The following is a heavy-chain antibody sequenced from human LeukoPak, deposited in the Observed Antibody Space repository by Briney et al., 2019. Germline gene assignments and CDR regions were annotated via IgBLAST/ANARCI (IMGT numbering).Heavy chain of an antibody. Sequence: GGSLRLSCAASGFTFTNYWMIWVRQAPGKGLEWVANINEDGSEKYYVGSVEGRFTISRDNAKNSVFLQMNSLRADDTAMYYCASSSYSCSSSWGQGSLVTDSS. D-gene: IGHD6-6*01. CDR3: ASSSYSCSSS. V-gene: IGHV3-7*01. CDR1: GFTFTNYW. J-gene: IGHJ5*02. CDR2: INEDGSEK.